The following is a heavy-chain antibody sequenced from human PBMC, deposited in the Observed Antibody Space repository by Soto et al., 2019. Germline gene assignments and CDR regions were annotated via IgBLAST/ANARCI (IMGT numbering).Heavy chain of an antibody. CDR1: GFTFSNAW. V-gene: IGHV3-15*01. Sequence: PGGSLRLSFAASGFTFSNAWMSWVRQAPGKGLEWVGRIKSKTDGGTTDYAAPVKGRFTISRDDSKNTLYLQMNSLKTEDTAVYYCTTAPLARELYFYXWGQGTLVTVSX. CDR2: IKSKTDGGTT. D-gene: IGHD1-7*01. CDR3: TTAPLARELYFYX. J-gene: IGHJ4*02.